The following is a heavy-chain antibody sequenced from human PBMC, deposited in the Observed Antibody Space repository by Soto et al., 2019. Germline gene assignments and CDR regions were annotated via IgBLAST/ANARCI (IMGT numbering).Heavy chain of an antibody. CDR3: AREKNSGYYRTVDY. CDR2: VTHDGTER. CDR1: GLTLSGHG. V-gene: IGHV3-30*03. J-gene: IGHJ4*02. D-gene: IGHD3-10*01. Sequence: QVQLVASGGGVVQPGRSLSLSCAASGLTLSGHGLHWVRQAPGKGLEWVAVVTHDGTERHYPDSVKGRFTITRDISKNTFYLQMNSLRVEATAMYYCAREKNSGYYRTVDYWGQGTLVTVSS.